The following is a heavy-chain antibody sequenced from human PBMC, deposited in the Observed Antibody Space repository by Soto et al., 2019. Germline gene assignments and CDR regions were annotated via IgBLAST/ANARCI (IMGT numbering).Heavy chain of an antibody. CDR3: ARGIAARYGMDV. CDR1: GFTFSSYW. D-gene: IGHD6-25*01. Sequence: GGSLRLSCASSGFTFSSYWMHWVRQAPGKGLVWVSRVNSDGSSTSYADSVKGRFTISRDNAKNTPYLQMNSLRAEDTAVYYCARGIAARYGMDVWGQGTTVTVSS. CDR2: VNSDGSST. J-gene: IGHJ6*02. V-gene: IGHV3-74*01.